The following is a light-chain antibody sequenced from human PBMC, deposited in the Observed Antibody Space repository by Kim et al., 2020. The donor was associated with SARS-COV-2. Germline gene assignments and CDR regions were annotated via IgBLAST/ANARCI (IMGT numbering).Light chain of an antibody. CDR2: AAS. CDR1: QSISGW. CDR3: QQTNSFPRT. Sequence: DIQMTQSPSSVSASVGDRVTITCRASQSISGWLAWYQQKPGKAPKLLMYAASSLQSGVPSRFSGSGFGTDFTLTISSLQPDDFAIYYCQQTNSFPRTFGQGTKVDIK. V-gene: IGKV1-12*01. J-gene: IGKJ1*01.